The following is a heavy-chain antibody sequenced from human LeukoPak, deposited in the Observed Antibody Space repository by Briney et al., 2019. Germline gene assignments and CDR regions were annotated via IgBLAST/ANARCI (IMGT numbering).Heavy chain of an antibody. CDR3: ARSISGLGD. J-gene: IGHJ4*02. V-gene: IGHV6-1*01. CDR1: GDSFSSNSAA. Sequence: SQTLSLTCAISGDSFSSNSAAWNWLRQSPSRGLEWLGRTYYRSKWYNAYAVSVKGRITISADTSKNQFSLQLNSVTPEDTAVYYCARSISGLGDWGQGTRVTVSS. D-gene: IGHD3-10*01. CDR2: TYYRSKWYN.